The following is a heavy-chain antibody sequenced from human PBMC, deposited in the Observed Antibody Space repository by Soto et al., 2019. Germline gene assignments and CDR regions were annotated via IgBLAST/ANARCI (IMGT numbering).Heavy chain of an antibody. CDR1: GFIFSSYA. Sequence: PGGSLRLSCAASGFIFSSYAMHWVRQAPGKGLEWVAVISFDGSYKYYADSVKGRFTISRDNSKNTLCLQMNSLRAEDTAVYYCPRGYDFWSGYYYPYGMDGWGQGTKVTVSS. CDR2: ISFDGSYK. V-gene: IGHV3-30-3*01. J-gene: IGHJ6*02. CDR3: PRGYDFWSGYYYPYGMDG. D-gene: IGHD3-3*01.